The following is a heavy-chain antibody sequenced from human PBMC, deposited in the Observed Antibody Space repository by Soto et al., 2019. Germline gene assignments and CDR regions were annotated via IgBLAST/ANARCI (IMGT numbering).Heavy chain of an antibody. CDR2: ISSNGVST. CDR1: GFTFSSYA. V-gene: IGHV3-64D*06. Sequence: GGSLRLSCSVFGFTFSSYAMHWVRQAPGKGLQYVSSISSNGVSTYYADSVRGRFTISRDNSKNTLYLQMSSLRVEDTAVYYCVKDRYVDYWGQGTLVTVSS. J-gene: IGHJ4*02. CDR3: VKDRYVDY.